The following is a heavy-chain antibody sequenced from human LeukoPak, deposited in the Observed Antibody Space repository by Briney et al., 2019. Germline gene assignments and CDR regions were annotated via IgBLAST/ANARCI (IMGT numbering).Heavy chain of an antibody. J-gene: IGHJ4*02. CDR3: AGTVGATTYFDY. CDR1: GFTVSSNY. D-gene: IGHD1-26*01. Sequence: GGSLRLSCAASGFTVSSNYMSWVRQAPGKGLEWVSVIYSGGSTYYADSVKGRFTISRDNSKSTLYLQMNSLRAEDTAVYYCAGTVGATTYFDYWGQGTLVTVSS. CDR2: IYSGGST. V-gene: IGHV3-66*01.